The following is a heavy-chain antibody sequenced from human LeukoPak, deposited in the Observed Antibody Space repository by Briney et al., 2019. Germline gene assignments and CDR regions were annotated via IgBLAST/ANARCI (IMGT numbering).Heavy chain of an antibody. CDR1: GFTFSSYA. V-gene: IGHV3-23*01. J-gene: IGHJ5*02. CDR2: ISGSGGST. D-gene: IGHD6-19*01. CDR3: AKGSGSGWYGWLDP. Sequence: GESLRLSCAASGFTFSSYAMSWVRQAPGKGLEWVSAISGSGGSTYYADSVKGRFTISRDNSKNTLYLQMNSLRAEDTAVYYCAKGSGSGWYGWLDPWGQGTLVTVSS.